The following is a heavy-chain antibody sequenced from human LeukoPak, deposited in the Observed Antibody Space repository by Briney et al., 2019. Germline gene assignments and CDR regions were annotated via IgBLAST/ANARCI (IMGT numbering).Heavy chain of an antibody. CDR3: ARELISGDWTWDI. J-gene: IGHJ3*02. D-gene: IGHD2-21*02. Sequence: GASVKVSCKASGYTFTSYSLNWVRQAPGQGPEWMGTINPSGGTTNYAQTFQGRITMTRDTSTSTVYMELSSLRSEDTAVYYCARELISGDWTWDIWGQGTMVTVSS. V-gene: IGHV1-46*01. CDR2: INPSGGTT. CDR1: GYTFTSYS.